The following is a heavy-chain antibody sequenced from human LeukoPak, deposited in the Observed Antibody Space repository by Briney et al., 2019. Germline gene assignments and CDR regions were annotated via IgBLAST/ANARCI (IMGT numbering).Heavy chain of an antibody. CDR2: VSLSGLT. D-gene: IGHD2-8*01. CDR1: GGSITSTNW. Sequence: YPSGTLSLTCGVFGGSITSTNWWRWVSQPPGQGRGWVGEVSLSGLTNYNPTLNSRVIMALDTSTNHLSLNLTSVTAADTAVYFCSRENGAFSPFGYWGQGTLVTVPS. J-gene: IGHJ4*02. CDR3: SRENGAFSPFGY. V-gene: IGHV4-4*02.